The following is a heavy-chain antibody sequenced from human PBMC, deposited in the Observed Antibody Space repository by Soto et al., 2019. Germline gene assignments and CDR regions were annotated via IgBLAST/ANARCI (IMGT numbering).Heavy chain of an antibody. D-gene: IGHD2-21*02. Sequence: TLSLTCTVSGGSISSGGYYWSWIRQHPGKGLEWIGYIYYSGSTYYNPSLKSQVTISVDTSKNQFSLKLSSVTPADTAVYYCAFLVRYCDFYYYFMDVWGKGTTVTVSS. V-gene: IGHV4-31*01. J-gene: IGHJ6*03. CDR2: IYYSGST. CDR1: GGSISSGGYY. CDR3: AFLVRYCDFYYYFMDV.